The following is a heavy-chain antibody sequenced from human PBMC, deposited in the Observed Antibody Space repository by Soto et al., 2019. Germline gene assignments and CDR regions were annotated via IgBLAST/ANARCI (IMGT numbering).Heavy chain of an antibody. J-gene: IGHJ3*02. Sequence: QVQLVESGGGVVQPGRSLRLSCAASGFTFSSYAMHWVRQAPGKGLEWVAVISYDGSNKYYADSVKGRFTISRDNSKNTPNRQMNRLRAEDPAVYYCARVPEGCGGDCYAGAFDIWGQGTMVTVSS. D-gene: IGHD2-21*02. CDR3: ARVPEGCGGDCYAGAFDI. CDR1: GFTFSSYA. V-gene: IGHV3-30*14. CDR2: ISYDGSNK.